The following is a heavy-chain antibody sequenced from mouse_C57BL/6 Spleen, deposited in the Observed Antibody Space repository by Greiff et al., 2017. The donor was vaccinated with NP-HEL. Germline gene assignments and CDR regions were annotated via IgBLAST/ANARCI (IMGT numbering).Heavy chain of an antibody. J-gene: IGHJ3*01. V-gene: IGHV1-52*01. CDR3: ARELGQVWFAY. CDR2: IDPSDSET. D-gene: IGHD4-1*01. Sequence: VQLQQPGAELVRPGSSVKLSCKASGYTFTSYWMHWVKQRPIQGLEWIGNIDPSDSETHYNQKFKDKATLTVDKSSSTAYMQLSSLTSEDSAVYYCARELGQVWFAYWGQGTLVTVSA. CDR1: GYTFTSYW.